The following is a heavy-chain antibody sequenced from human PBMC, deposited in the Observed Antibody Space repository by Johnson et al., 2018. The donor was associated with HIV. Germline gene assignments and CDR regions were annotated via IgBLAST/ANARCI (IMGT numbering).Heavy chain of an antibody. V-gene: IGHV3-11*01. Sequence: QVLLVESGGGLVKPGGSLRLSCAASGFTFSDYYMSWIRQAPGKGLEWVSYISSSGSTIYYADSVKGRFTISRDNAKNSLYLQMNSLRAEDTALYYCAKLPYYYDSSGYSDDAFDIWGQGTMVTVSS. CDR3: AKLPYYYDSSGYSDDAFDI. CDR2: ISSSGSTI. D-gene: IGHD3-22*01. CDR1: GFTFSDYY. J-gene: IGHJ3*02.